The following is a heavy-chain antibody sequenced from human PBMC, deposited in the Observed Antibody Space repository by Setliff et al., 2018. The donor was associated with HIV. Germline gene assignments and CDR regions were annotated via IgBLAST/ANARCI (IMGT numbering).Heavy chain of an antibody. CDR3: AKGADDFPESLNDY. CDR1: DFDISTNY. CDR2: MYRDGST. D-gene: IGHD3-3*01. J-gene: IGHJ4*02. Sequence: GESLKISCAASDFDISTNYMRWIRQVPGKGLECVSVMYRDGSTFYADSVKGRFTTSRDNSNNVLFLQMNSLRAEDTAVYYCAKGADDFPESLNDYWGQGTLVTVSS. V-gene: IGHV3-53*01.